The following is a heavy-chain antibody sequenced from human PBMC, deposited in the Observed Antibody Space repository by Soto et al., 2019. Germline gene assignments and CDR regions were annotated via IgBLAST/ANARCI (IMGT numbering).Heavy chain of an antibody. V-gene: IGHV1-3*01. CDR3: ARSIVVVTAADY. CDR1: GYTFTSYA. Sequence: GASVKVSCKASGYTFTSYAMHWVRQAPGQRLEWMGWINAGNGNTKYSQKFQGRDTITRDTSASTAYMELSSLRSEDTAVYYCARSIVVVTAADYWGQRTLVTVSS. D-gene: IGHD2-21*02. J-gene: IGHJ4*02. CDR2: INAGNGNT.